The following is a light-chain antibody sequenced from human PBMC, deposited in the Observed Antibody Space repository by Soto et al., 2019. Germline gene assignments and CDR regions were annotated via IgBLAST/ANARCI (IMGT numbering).Light chain of an antibody. CDR1: QNIRYY. CDR2: DAS. Sequence: ENLLTRSRPTLSLSPGPRPTLSCRASQNIRYYLAWYQQNPGQAPRLLIHDASNRATGIPARFSGSGSGTDFTLTIRNLESEDFAVYYCQHSSKFGQGTRLEIK. CDR3: QHSSK. V-gene: IGKV3-11*01. J-gene: IGKJ5*01.